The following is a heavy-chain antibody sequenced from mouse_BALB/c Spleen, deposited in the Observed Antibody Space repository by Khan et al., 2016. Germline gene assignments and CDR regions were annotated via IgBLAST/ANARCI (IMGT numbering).Heavy chain of an antibody. J-gene: IGHJ3*01. Sequence: EVQLQESGGGLVQPGGSLKLSCAASVFDFSRYWMSWVRQAPGKGLEWIGEINPDSSTINYTQSLKDKFIISRDNAKNTLYLQMSKVRSEDTALYFCARAGYYGDLAYWGQGTLVTVSA. D-gene: IGHD1-1*01. V-gene: IGHV4-1*02. CDR3: ARAGYYGDLAY. CDR1: VFDFSRYW. CDR2: INPDSSTI.